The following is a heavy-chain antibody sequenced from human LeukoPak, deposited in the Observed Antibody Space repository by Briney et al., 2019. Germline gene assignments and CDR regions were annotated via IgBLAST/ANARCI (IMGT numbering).Heavy chain of an antibody. Sequence: GGSLRLSCAASGFTFSSYGMHWVRQAPGKGLEWVAVIWYDGSNKYYADSVKGRFTISRDNSKNTLYLQMNSLRAEDTAVYCCARGLRYCSSTSCYHYYYGMDVWGQGTTVTVSS. CDR3: ARGLRYCSSTSCYHYYYGMDV. J-gene: IGHJ6*02. V-gene: IGHV3-33*01. CDR2: IWYDGSNK. CDR1: GFTFSSYG. D-gene: IGHD2-2*01.